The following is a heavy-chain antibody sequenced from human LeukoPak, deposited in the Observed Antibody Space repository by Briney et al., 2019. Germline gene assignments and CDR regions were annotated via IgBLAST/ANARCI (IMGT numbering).Heavy chain of an antibody. V-gene: IGHV3-11*04. CDR1: GFTFSDYY. J-gene: IGHJ4*02. Sequence: PGGSLRLSCAASGFTFSDYYMSWIRQAPGKGLEWVSYISSSGSTIYYADSVKGRFTISRDNAKNSLYLQMNSLRAEDTAVYYCARDYYDFWSGYYVVWGQGTLVTVSS. D-gene: IGHD3-3*01. CDR3: ARDYYDFWSGYYVV. CDR2: ISSSGSTI.